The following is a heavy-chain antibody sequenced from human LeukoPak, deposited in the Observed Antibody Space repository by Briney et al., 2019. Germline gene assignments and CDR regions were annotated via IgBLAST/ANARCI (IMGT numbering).Heavy chain of an antibody. J-gene: IGHJ4*02. Sequence: GSLRLSCAASGFTFSSYWMSWVRQAPGKGLEWIGYIYYSGSTNYNPSLKSRVTISVDTSKNQFSLKLSSVTAADTAVYYCAGSSGWYGGILDYWGQGTLVTVSS. CDR3: AGSSGWYGGILDY. CDR1: GFTFSSYW. CDR2: IYYSGST. V-gene: IGHV4-59*08. D-gene: IGHD6-19*01.